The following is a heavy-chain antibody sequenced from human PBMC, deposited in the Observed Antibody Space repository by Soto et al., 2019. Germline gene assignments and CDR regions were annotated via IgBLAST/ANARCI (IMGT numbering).Heavy chain of an antibody. CDR1: GGSISSGDYY. Sequence: TLSLTCTVSGGSISSGDYYWSWIRHPPGKGLEWIGYIYYSGSTYYNPSLKSRVTISVDTSKNQFSLKLSSVTAADTAVYYCAREGGATGTTIWFDPWGQGTLVTVSS. J-gene: IGHJ5*02. V-gene: IGHV4-30-4*01. D-gene: IGHD1-7*01. CDR3: AREGGATGTTIWFDP. CDR2: IYYSGST.